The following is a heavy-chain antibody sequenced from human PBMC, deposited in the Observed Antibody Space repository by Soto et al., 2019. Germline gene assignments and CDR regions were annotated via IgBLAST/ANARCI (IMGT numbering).Heavy chain of an antibody. Sequence: GGSLRLSCAASRFTFSNYWMSWVRQAPGKGLEWVANIKEDGTAKYYADSVRGRFTISRDNAKNSLYLQMNSLRAEDTAVYFCARDDLDYSGQATLVTVSS. CDR3: ARDDLDY. V-gene: IGHV3-7*01. CDR2: IKEDGTAK. CDR1: RFTFSNYW. J-gene: IGHJ4*02.